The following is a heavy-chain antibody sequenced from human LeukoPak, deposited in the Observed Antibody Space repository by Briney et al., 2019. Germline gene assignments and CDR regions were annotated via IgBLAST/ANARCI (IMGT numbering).Heavy chain of an antibody. D-gene: IGHD3-10*01. CDR2: IYYSGST. Sequence: SENLSLTCTVSGGSISSSSYYWGWIRQPPGKGLEWIASIYYSGSTYYNPSLKSRVTISVDTSKNQFSLKLSSVTAADTAVYYCARDAGLLWFGELLSRDFDYWGQGTLVTVSS. CDR1: GGSISSSSYY. J-gene: IGHJ4*02. V-gene: IGHV4-39*07. CDR3: ARDAGLLWFGELLSRDFDY.